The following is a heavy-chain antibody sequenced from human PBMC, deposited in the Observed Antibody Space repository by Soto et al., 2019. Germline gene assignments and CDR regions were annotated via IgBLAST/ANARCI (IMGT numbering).Heavy chain of an antibody. CDR1: GGSISSSSHY. D-gene: IGHD6-6*01. CDR2: VYYDGST. Sequence: QLQLQESGPGLVKPSETLSLTCTVSGGSISSSSHYWGWIRQPPGKGLESIANVYYDGSTYYNTSRTSPVTSSLDTSKNKFSLRLSSVTAADTAMYYCARSSIAPSLFTAPCDSWGQGTLVTVSS. V-gene: IGHV4-39*01. CDR3: ARSSIAPSLFTAPCDS. J-gene: IGHJ4*02.